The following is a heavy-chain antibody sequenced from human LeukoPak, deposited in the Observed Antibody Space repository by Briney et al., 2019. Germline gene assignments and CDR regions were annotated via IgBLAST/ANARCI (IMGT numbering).Heavy chain of an antibody. CDR3: AELGITMIGGV. CDR1: GFSFTTYW. CDR2: INQDGTEK. J-gene: IGHJ6*04. V-gene: IGHV3-7*01. D-gene: IGHD3-10*02. Sequence: GGSLRLSCAASGFSFTTYWMSWVRQFPGKGLEWVANINQDGTEKYYVDSVKGRFTISRDNAKNSLYLQMNSLRAEDTAVYYCAELGITMIGGVWGKGTTVTISS.